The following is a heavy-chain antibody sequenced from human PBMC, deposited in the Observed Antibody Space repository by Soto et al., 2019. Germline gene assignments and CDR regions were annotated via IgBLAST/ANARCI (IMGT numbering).Heavy chain of an antibody. CDR1: GYTFTSYA. J-gene: IGHJ2*01. Sequence: APVEVSCKASGYTFTSYAMHWVRPAPRQRPEWMGWINAGNGNTKYSQKFQGRVTITRDTSASTAYMELSSLRSEDTAVYYCARDPTQIAVAVYWYFDLWGRGTLVTVSS. V-gene: IGHV1-3*01. CDR2: INAGNGNT. D-gene: IGHD6-19*01. CDR3: ARDPTQIAVAVYWYFDL.